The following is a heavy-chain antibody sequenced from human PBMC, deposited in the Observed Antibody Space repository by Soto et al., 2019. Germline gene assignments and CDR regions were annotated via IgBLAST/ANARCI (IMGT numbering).Heavy chain of an antibody. J-gene: IGHJ6*02. CDR3: ASRYCSSTRCSPYYYYGMDV. Sequence: SVKVSCKASGGTFSSYAISWVRQAPGQGLEWMGGIIPIFGTANYAQKFQGRVTITADESTSTAYMELSSLRSEDTAVYYCASRYCSSTRCSPYYYYGMDVWGQGTTVTVSS. D-gene: IGHD2-2*01. CDR1: GGTFSSYA. CDR2: IIPIFGTA. V-gene: IGHV1-69*13.